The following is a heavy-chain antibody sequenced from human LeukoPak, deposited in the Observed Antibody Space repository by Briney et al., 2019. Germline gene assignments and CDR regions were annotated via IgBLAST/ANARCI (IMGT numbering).Heavy chain of an antibody. V-gene: IGHV3-23*01. CDR3: ARETYGSGSHYFDY. Sequence: GGSLRLSCAASGFTFGSYAMYWVRQAPGKGLEWVSGIFGSGGSAHYADSVKGRFTISRDSSKNTLYLQMNSLRAEDTAVYYCARETYGSGSHYFDYWGQGTLVTVSS. D-gene: IGHD3-10*01. CDR2: IFGSGGSA. CDR1: GFTFGSYA. J-gene: IGHJ4*02.